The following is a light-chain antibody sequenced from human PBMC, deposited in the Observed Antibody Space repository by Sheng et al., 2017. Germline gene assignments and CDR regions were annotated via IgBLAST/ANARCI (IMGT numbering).Light chain of an antibody. CDR1: SSDVGGYNY. CDR3: QSYDSSLSGWV. V-gene: IGLV2-8*01. Sequence: QYALTQPPSASGSPGQSVTISCTGTSSDVGGYNYVSWYQQHPGKAPKLLIYEVSRRPSGVPDRFSGSKSGSTASLTVSGLQADDEADYYCQSYDSSLSGWVFGGGTKLTVL. J-gene: IGLJ3*02. CDR2: EVS.